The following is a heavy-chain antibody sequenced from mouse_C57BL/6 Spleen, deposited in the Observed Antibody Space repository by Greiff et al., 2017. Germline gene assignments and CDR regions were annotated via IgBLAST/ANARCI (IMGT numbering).Heavy chain of an antibody. Sequence: EVQLQQSGPELVKPGASVKISCKASGYTFTDYYMNWVKQSHGKSLEWIGDINPNNGGTSYNQKFKGKATLTVDKSSSTAYMELRSLTSEDSAVXYCAIRFHYYGSAWFAYWGQGTLVTVSA. J-gene: IGHJ3*01. D-gene: IGHD1-1*01. CDR1: GYTFTDYY. V-gene: IGHV1-26*01. CDR2: INPNNGGT. CDR3: AIRFHYYGSAWFAY.